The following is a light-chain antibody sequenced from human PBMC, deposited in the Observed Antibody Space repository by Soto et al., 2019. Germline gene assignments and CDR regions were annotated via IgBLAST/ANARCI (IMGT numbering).Light chain of an antibody. CDR3: QQFNDYPPA. CDR2: DAS. V-gene: IGKV1D-13*01. CDR1: QGIRSA. J-gene: IGKJ5*01. Sequence: IQLTQSPSSLSASAGDRVTITCRASQGIRSALAWYHQKPGKAPKLLIYDASSLQSGVPSRFSGSGSDTDFTLTISGLQPEDVATYYCQQFNDYPPAFGQGTRLEIK.